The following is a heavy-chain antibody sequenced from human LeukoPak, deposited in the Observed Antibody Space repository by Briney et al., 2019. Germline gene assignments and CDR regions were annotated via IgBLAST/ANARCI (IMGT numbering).Heavy chain of an antibody. D-gene: IGHD1-26*01. J-gene: IGHJ4*02. CDR3: ARRSDSGSDDGEDYFDY. Sequence: SETLSLTYTVSGGSIYSTTFYWGWIRQPPGKGLEWIGSMYYDGSTYHNPSLKSRVTISVDTSNNQFSLKLTSVTAAHTAVYFCARRSDSGSDDGEDYFDYWGQGTLVTVSS. CDR1: GGSIYSTTFY. CDR2: MYYDGST. V-gene: IGHV4-39*01.